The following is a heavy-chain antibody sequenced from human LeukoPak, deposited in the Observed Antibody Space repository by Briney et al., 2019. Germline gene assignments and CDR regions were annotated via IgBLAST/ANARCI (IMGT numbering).Heavy chain of an antibody. CDR3: ARLSRTNYYGSGSYYTQFYYYMDV. D-gene: IGHD3-10*01. J-gene: IGHJ6*03. CDR2: INHSGST. V-gene: IGHV4-34*01. Sequence: GSLRLSCAASGFTLSSYWMSWIRQPPGKGLEWIGEINHSGSTNYNPSLKSRVTISVDTSKNQFSLKLSSVTAADTAVYYCARLSRTNYYGSGSYYTQFYYYMDVWGKGTTVTISS. CDR1: GFTLSSYW.